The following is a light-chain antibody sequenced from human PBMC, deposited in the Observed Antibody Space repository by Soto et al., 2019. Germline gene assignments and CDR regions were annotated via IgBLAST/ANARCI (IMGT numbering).Light chain of an antibody. CDR1: QSLVYRDGNTY. J-gene: IGKJ4*01. CDR2: KVS. Sequence: DVVMTQSPLSLPVTLGQPASISCRSSQSLVYRDGNTYLNWFQQRPGQSPRRLIYKVSNRDSGVPDRFSGSGSGTDFTLEISRVEAEDVGVYYCMQGTHWPLTFGGGTKVEI. V-gene: IGKV2-30*01. CDR3: MQGTHWPLT.